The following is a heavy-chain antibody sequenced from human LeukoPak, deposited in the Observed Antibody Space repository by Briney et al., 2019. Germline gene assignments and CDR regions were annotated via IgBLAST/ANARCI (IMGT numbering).Heavy chain of an antibody. CDR3: ARYPYCTNGVCLNGGDWFDP. V-gene: IGHV1-8*02. J-gene: IGHJ5*02. Sequence: GASVKVTCKASGYTFTSYAMHWVRQAPGQRLEWMGWMNPNSGNTGYAQKFQGRVTMTRNTSISTAYMELSSLRSEDTAVYYCARYPYCTNGVCLNGGDWFDPWGQGTLVTVSS. D-gene: IGHD2-8*01. CDR2: MNPNSGNT. CDR1: GYTFTSYA.